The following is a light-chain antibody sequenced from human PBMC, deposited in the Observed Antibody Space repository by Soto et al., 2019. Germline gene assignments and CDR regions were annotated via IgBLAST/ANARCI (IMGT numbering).Light chain of an antibody. V-gene: IGLV1-40*01. CDR2: SNN. J-gene: IGLJ3*02. CDR1: SSNIGAGYD. CDR3: QSYDSSLNSGV. Sequence: QSVLTQPPSVSGAPGQPVTISCTGTSSNIGAGYDIHWYHQVPGTAPKLLIYSNNNRPLGVPDRFSGSKSGTSASLAITGLQTDDEADYYCQSYDSSLNSGVFGGGTKLTVL.